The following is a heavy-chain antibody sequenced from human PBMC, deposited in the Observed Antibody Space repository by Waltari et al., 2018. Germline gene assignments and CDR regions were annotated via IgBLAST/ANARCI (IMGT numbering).Heavy chain of an antibody. D-gene: IGHD2-2*01. CDR3: ARRICSSFFCHVVGGNWMDP. V-gene: IGHV4-59*01. Sequence: QVQLQESGPGLVQPSETLSLTCTVSGDSIRSFFWNWLRQAPGKGLEWIGGIYDNGRINYNPSLRSRVTISADRSRNQFSLKLTSVTAADSAVYYCARRICSSFFCHVVGGNWMDPWGQGTLVTVSS. CDR2: IYDNGRI. J-gene: IGHJ5*02. CDR1: GDSIRSFF.